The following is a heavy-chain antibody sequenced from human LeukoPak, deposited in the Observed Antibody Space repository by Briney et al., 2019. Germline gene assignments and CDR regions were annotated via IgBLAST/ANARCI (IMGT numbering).Heavy chain of an antibody. J-gene: IGHJ5*02. CDR2: INHSGST. V-gene: IGHV4-34*01. Sequence: PSETLSLTCAVYGGSFSGYYWSWIRQPPGKGLEWIGEINHSGSTNYNPSLKSRVTMSVDTSKNQFSLKLSSVTAADTAVYYCARGGGDLGWFDPRGQGTLVTVSS. CDR3: ARGGGDLGWFDP. D-gene: IGHD3-16*01. CDR1: GGSFSGYY.